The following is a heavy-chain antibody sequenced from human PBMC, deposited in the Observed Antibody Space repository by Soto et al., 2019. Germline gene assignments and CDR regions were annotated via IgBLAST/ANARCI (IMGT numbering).Heavy chain of an antibody. CDR1: GYTFTNYY. CDR2: INPNGGST. CDR3: ASAAWTTVTNRLNDVFDV. Sequence: QVQLVQSGAEVKKPGASVRVSCKGSGYTFTNYYIDWVRQAPGQGLEWMGIINPNGGSTTYVQKFQGRVTMTRDTSTSTVYMELSSLRSEDTAVYYCASAAWTTVTNRLNDVFDVWGQGTMVTVSS. V-gene: IGHV1-46*03. J-gene: IGHJ3*01. D-gene: IGHD4-4*01.